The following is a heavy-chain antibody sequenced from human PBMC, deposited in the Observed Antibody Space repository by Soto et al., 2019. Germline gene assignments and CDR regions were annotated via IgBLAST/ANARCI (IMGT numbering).Heavy chain of an antibody. D-gene: IGHD6-13*01. V-gene: IGHV3-74*01. Sequence: PGGSLRLCCAASGFTFSSYWMHWVRQAPGKGLVWVSRINSDGSSTSYADSVKGRFTISRDNAKNTLYLQMNSLRAEDTAVYYCARVKSIAAAGTFGLYYYYGMDVWGQGTTVIVSS. CDR3: ARVKSIAAAGTFGLYYYYGMDV. CDR2: INSDGSST. CDR1: GFTFSSYW. J-gene: IGHJ6*02.